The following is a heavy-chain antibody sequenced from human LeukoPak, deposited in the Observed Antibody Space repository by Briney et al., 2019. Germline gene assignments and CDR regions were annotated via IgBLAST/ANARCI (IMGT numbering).Heavy chain of an antibody. V-gene: IGHV4-34*01. CDR2: INHSGST. D-gene: IGHD2-15*01. CDR3: ARGRCSGGSCYSGPHSYFDY. J-gene: IGHJ4*02. Sequence: SETLSLTCAVYGGSFSGYYWSWIRQPPGKGLEWIGEINHSGSTNYNPSLKSRVTISVDTSKNQFSLKLSSVTAADTAVYYCARGRCSGGSCYSGPHSYFDYWGQGTLVTVSS. CDR1: GGSFSGYY.